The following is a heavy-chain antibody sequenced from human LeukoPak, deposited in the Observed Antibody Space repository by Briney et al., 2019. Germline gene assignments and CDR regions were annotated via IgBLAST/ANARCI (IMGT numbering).Heavy chain of an antibody. J-gene: IGHJ4*02. Sequence: GGSLRLPCEASGFTFSNYEMKWVRQAPGKGLEWVSYISISGSTIYYADSVKGRFTISRDNAKNSLYLQMNSLRAEDTAVYYCARGYGGVDYWGQGTLVTVSS. CDR3: ARGYGGVDY. V-gene: IGHV3-48*03. CDR2: ISISGSTI. D-gene: IGHD4-23*01. CDR1: GFTFSNYE.